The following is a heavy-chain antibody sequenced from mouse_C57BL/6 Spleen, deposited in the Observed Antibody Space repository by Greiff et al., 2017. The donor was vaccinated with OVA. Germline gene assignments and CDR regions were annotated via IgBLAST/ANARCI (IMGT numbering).Heavy chain of an antibody. J-gene: IGHJ4*01. V-gene: IGHV6-6*01. CDR2: IRNKANNHAT. Sequence: EVKLVESGGGLVQPGGSMKLSCAASGFPFSDAWMDWVRQSPEKGLEWVAEIRNKANNHATYYAETVKGRFTISRDDTKRSIYLQTNSLRTEDTGIYYWTRVYGSSYRIYYAMDYWGQGTSVTVSS. CDR1: GFPFSDAW. CDR3: TRVYGSSYRIYYAMDY. D-gene: IGHD1-1*01.